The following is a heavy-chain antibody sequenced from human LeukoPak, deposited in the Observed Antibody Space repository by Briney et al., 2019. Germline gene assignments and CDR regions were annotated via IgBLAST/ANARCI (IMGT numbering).Heavy chain of an antibody. CDR3: AKSYSSSWDDAFDI. CDR1: AFTFSSYA. CDR2: ISGSGGST. J-gene: IGHJ3*02. V-gene: IGHV3-23*01. Sequence: GGSRSLSCAASAFTFSSYAMSWVRQAPGKGLGWVSAISGSGGSTYYADSVKGRFTISRDNSKNTLYLQMNSLRAEDTAVYYCAKSYSSSWDDAFDIWGQGTMVTVSS. D-gene: IGHD6-13*01.